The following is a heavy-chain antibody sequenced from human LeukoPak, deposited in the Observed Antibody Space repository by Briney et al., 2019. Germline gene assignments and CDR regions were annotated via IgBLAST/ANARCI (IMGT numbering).Heavy chain of an antibody. CDR2: IYHSGST. CDR3: ARQAHVLLWFGELLS. CDR1: GGSISSGGYS. Sequence: SQTLSLTCAVSGGSISSGGYSWSWIRQPPGKGLEWIGYIYHSGSTYYNPSLKSRVTISVDTSKNQFSLKLSSVTAADTAVYYCARQAHVLLWFGELLSWGQGTLVTVSS. J-gene: IGHJ5*02. V-gene: IGHV4-30-2*01. D-gene: IGHD3-10*01.